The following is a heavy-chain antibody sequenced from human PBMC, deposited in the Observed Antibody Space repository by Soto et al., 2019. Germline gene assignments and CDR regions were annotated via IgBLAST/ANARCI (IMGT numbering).Heavy chain of an antibody. J-gene: IGHJ6*02. V-gene: IGHV3-74*01. CDR3: ARETWGYGLDV. CDR2: INSDAIST. D-gene: IGHD3-16*01. CDR1: GFTFSSYW. Sequence: RRLSCTASGFTFSSYWMHWVRQAPGEGLVWVSRINSDAISTDYADYADSVKGRFTISRDNAKNTLYLQMYSLRAEDTAVYYCARETWGYGLDVWGQGTTVTVSS.